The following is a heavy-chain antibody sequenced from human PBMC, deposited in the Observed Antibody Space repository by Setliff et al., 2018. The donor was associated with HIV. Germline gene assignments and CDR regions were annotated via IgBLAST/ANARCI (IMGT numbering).Heavy chain of an antibody. Sequence: GASVKVSCKASGYTFSSYAISWVRQAPGQGLEWMGRINPNSGGTNYAQKFQGRVTMTRDTSISTAYMELSRLISDDTAVYYCARESRDIVATSPLDYWGQGTLVTVSS. V-gene: IGHV1-2*06. D-gene: IGHD5-12*01. J-gene: IGHJ4*02. CDR2: INPNSGGT. CDR3: ARESRDIVATSPLDY. CDR1: GYTFSSYA.